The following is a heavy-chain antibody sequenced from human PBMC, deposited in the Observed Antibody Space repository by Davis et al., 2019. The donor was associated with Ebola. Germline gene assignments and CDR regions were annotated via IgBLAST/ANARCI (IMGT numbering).Heavy chain of an antibody. J-gene: IGHJ4*02. D-gene: IGHD3-16*01. CDR3: ARLWGDYYDH. CDR2: IYNSGSA. CDR1: GASISSNN. Sequence: MPGGSLSLTCTVSGASISSNNWSWLRQPPGKGLEWIGDIYNSGSANYNPSLRSRVTISLDTSANQVFLQLRSVTTADTAVYYCARLWGDYYDHWGQGSLVRVSS. V-gene: IGHV4-59*08.